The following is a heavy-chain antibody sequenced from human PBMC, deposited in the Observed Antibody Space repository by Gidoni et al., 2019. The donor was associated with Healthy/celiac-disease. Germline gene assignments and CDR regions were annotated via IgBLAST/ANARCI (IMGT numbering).Heavy chain of an antibody. CDR1: GGSFSGYY. Sequence: QVQLQQWGAGLLKPSETLSLTCAVYGGSFSGYYWSWIRQPPGKGLEWIGEINHSGSTNYNPSLKSRVTISVDTSKNQFSLKLSSVTAADTAVYYCARLLNKYSSSFDYWGQGTLVTVSS. J-gene: IGHJ4*02. D-gene: IGHD5-18*01. V-gene: IGHV4-34*01. CDR2: INHSGST. CDR3: ARLLNKYSSSFDY.